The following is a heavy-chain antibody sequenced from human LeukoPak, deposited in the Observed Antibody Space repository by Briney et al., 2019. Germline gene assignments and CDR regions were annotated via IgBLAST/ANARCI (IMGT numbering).Heavy chain of an antibody. J-gene: IGHJ4*02. Sequence: ASVKVSSKASGYTFSSHYLHWVRQAPGQGLEWMGIINPSGGVTSSAQKFQGRVTMTRDTSLSTVFMELSSLTSEDTAVYYCARAPDTSGYFAQPNFDYWGQGTLVTVSS. CDR2: INPSGGVT. CDR1: GYTFSSHY. V-gene: IGHV1-46*01. D-gene: IGHD3-22*01. CDR3: ARAPDTSGYFAQPNFDY.